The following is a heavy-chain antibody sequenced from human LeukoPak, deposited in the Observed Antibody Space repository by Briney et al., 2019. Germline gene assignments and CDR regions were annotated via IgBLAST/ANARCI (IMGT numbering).Heavy chain of an antibody. CDR1: GGTFSSYT. CDR2: IIPILGVA. Sequence: ASVKVSCKASGGTFSSYTISWVRQAPGQGLEWMGRIIPILGVANYAQKFQGRVTITADKSTSTAYMEPSSLRSEDTAVYYCARERRDDYNWDASHIWGQGTMVTVSS. D-gene: IGHD5-24*01. V-gene: IGHV1-69*02. J-gene: IGHJ3*02. CDR3: ARERRDDYNWDASHI.